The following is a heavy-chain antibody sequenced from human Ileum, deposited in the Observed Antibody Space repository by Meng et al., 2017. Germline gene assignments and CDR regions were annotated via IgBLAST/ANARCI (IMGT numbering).Heavy chain of an antibody. J-gene: IGHJ3*02. Sequence: EGERVEWGGGLIRPGGSLSLSCAAFGFNFNDAWMSWVRQAPGKGLEWIGRIRSKSDGGTTGYATPVNDRLTISRDDSKTTLYLQMNSLETEDTAVYYCTDGRNIWGQGTMVTVSS. CDR2: IRSKSDGGTT. CDR3: TDGRNI. D-gene: IGHD4-23*01. V-gene: IGHV3-15*01. CDR1: GFNFNDAW.